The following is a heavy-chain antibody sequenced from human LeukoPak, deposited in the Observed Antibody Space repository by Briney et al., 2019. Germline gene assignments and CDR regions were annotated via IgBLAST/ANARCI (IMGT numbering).Heavy chain of an antibody. CDR1: GFTFSHYW. D-gene: IGHD2-21*01. V-gene: IGHV3-7*03. J-gene: IGHJ3*02. CDR3: ARGNSGAFDI. CDR2: IKEDGSEN. Sequence: PGGSLRLSCAASGFTFSHYWMNWVRQAPGKGLEWVANIKEDGSENHYVDPVKGRFTISRDNAKNSLWLEMNSLGAEDTAVYYCARGNSGAFDIWGQGTMVTFSS.